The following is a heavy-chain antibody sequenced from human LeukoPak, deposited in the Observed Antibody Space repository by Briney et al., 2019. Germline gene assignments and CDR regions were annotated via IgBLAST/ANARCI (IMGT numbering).Heavy chain of an antibody. CDR3: ARDRRGKTAGILNWFDP. CDR2: MNPNSGNT. J-gene: IGHJ5*02. D-gene: IGHD6-13*01. CDR1: GYTFTSYD. Sequence: GASVKVSCKASGYTFTSYDINWVRQATAQGLEWMRWMNPNSGNTGYAQKFQGRVTMTRNTSISTAYMELSSLRSEDTAVYYCARDRRGKTAGILNWFDPWGQGTLVTVSS. V-gene: IGHV1-8*01.